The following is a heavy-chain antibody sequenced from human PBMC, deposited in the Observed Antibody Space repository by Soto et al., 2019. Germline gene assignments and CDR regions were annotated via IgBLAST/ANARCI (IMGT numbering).Heavy chain of an antibody. CDR2: INAGNGNT. Sequence: QVQLVQSGAEVKKPGASVKVSCKASGYTFTSYAMYWVRQAPGQRLEWMGWINAGNGNTKYSQKFQGRVTITRDTSASTAYMALSSLRSEDTAVYYCARDMGFGLSDYWGQGTRVTVSS. V-gene: IGHV1-3*01. D-gene: IGHD3-10*01. J-gene: IGHJ4*02. CDR1: GYTFTSYA. CDR3: ARDMGFGLSDY.